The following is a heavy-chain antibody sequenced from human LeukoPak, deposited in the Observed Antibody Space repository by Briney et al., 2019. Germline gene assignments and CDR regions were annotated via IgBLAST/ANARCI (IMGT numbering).Heavy chain of an antibody. CDR2: MNPNSGNT. V-gene: IGHV1-8*01. Sequence: ASVKVSCKASGYTFTSYDINWVRQATGQGLEWMGWMNPNSGNTGYAQKFQGRVTMTRDTSTSTVYMELSSLRSEDTAVYYCAGDVSDCSGGSCYSYFDYWGQGTLVAVSS. CDR1: GYTFTSYD. D-gene: IGHD2-15*01. CDR3: AGDVSDCSGGSCYSYFDY. J-gene: IGHJ4*02.